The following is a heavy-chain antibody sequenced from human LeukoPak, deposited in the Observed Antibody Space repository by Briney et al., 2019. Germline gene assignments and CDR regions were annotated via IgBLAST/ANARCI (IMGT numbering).Heavy chain of an antibody. CDR3: ARSKSKLLWFGELSY. CDR1: GGSFSDYY. V-gene: IGHV4-34*01. CDR2: INHSGST. Sequence: SETLSLTCGVYGGSFSDYYWSWIRRPPGKGLEWIGEINHSGSTNYNPSLKSRVTISVDTSKNQFSLKLSSVTAADTAVYYCARSKSKLLWFGELSYWGQGTLVTVSS. J-gene: IGHJ4*02. D-gene: IGHD3-10*01.